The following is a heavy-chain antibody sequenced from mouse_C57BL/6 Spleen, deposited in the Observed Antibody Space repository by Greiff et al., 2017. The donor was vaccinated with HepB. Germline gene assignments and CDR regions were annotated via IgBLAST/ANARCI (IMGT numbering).Heavy chain of an antibody. J-gene: IGHJ3*01. CDR1: GYAFTNYL. D-gene: IGHD1-1*01. CDR3: ARHYYGRTWFAY. Sequence: LVESGAELVRPGTSVKVSCKASGYAFTNYLIEWVKQRPGQGLEWIGVINPGSGGTNYNEKFKGKATLTADKSSSTAYMQLSSLTSEDSAVYFCARHYYGRTWFAYWGQGTLVTVSA. CDR2: INPGSGGT. V-gene: IGHV1-54*01.